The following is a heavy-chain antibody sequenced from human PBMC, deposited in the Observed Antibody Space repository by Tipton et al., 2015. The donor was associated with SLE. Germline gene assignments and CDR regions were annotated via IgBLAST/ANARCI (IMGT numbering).Heavy chain of an antibody. D-gene: IGHD5-18*01. V-gene: IGHV3-30*02. J-gene: IGHJ3*01. CDR2: IRYIGSEK. Sequence: SLRLSCAASGFIFSSYGMHWVRQAPGKGLEWVAFIRYIGSEKYYADSVKGRFTISRDNYKNTLYLQMNRLRAEDTAVYYCAKDNRRGYSYGSDGFDLWGQGTMVTVSS. CDR1: GFIFSSYG. CDR3: AKDNRRGYSYGSDGFDL.